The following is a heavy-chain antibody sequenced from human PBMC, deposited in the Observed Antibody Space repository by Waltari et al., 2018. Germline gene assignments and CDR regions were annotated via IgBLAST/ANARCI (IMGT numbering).Heavy chain of an antibody. V-gene: IGHV1-18*01. CDR1: GYTFTTYG. D-gene: IGHD5-12*01. CDR2: ISTYTRNT. Sequence: QVQLVQSGAEVKKPGASVKVSCQASGYTFTTYGISWLRQAPGQGLEWVGWISTYTRNTNYAQSVQGRVTFTADTSTSTVYMELRSLRADDTAVYFCARDPQGWLHDYWGQGTLVTVSS. CDR3: ARDPQGWLHDY. J-gene: IGHJ4*02.